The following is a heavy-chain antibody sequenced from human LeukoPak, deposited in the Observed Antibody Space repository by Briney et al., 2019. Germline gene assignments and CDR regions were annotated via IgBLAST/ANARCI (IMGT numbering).Heavy chain of an antibody. CDR3: ARISLTMRDAFDI. J-gene: IGHJ3*02. CDR1: GVSVSSGNYY. Sequence: PSETLSLTCTVSGVSVSSGNYYWSWIRQPPGKGLEWIGYVYKSGGTNYNPSPKGRVTISVDTSKNQFSLKLSSVTTADTAVYYCARISLTMRDAFDIWGQGTTVTVST. CDR2: VYKSGGT. D-gene: IGHD4/OR15-4a*01. V-gene: IGHV4-61*01.